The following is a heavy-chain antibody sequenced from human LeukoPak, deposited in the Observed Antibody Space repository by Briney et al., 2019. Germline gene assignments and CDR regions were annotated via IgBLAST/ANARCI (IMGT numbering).Heavy chain of an antibody. Sequence: SETLSLTCTVSGGSISSGGYYWSWIRQPPGKGLEWIGYIYHSGSTYYNPSLKSRVTISVDASKNQFSLKLSSVTAADTAVYYCARVKRYFADYWGQGTLVTVSS. V-gene: IGHV4-30-2*02. D-gene: IGHD3-9*01. CDR3: ARVKRYFADY. CDR1: GGSISSGGYY. J-gene: IGHJ4*02. CDR2: IYHSGST.